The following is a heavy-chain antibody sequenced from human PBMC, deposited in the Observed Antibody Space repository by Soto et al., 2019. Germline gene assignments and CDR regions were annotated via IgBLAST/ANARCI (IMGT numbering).Heavy chain of an antibody. Sequence: QVQMVESGGGVVQPGRSLRLSCAASGFILSNYNMHWVRQPPGKGLEWVADISYDGSNKNYVDSVKGRFTISRDKSKNTLYLQMDSLRAEDTALYYCVRGWIELAGKDQKLFDQWGQGTLVSVSS. J-gene: IGHJ4*02. CDR3: VRGWIELAGKDQKLFDQ. CDR1: GFILSNYN. D-gene: IGHD6-19*01. V-gene: IGHV3-30-3*01. CDR2: ISYDGSNK.